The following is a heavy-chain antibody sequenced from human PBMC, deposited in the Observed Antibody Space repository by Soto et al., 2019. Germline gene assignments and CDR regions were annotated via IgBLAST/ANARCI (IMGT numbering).Heavy chain of an antibody. J-gene: IGHJ4*02. D-gene: IGHD4-17*01. CDR1: GFTFSAYA. CDR3: AKRTVTFDY. V-gene: IGHV3-23*01. CDR2: IGGGGSAT. Sequence: GGSLRLSCAASGFTFSAYAMTWVRQAPGKGLEWVSTIGGGGSATYYADSVKGRFTISRDNSKNTLYLQMNSLRAEDTAVYYCAKRTVTFDYWGQGTLVTVSS.